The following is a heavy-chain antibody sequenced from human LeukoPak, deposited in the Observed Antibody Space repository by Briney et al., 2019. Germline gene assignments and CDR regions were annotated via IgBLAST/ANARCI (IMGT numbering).Heavy chain of an antibody. Sequence: PGGSLRLSCAASGFTFSSYAMSWVRQAPGKGPEWVSDISGSGGSIYYADSVKGRFTISRDNAKNTLYLQMNSLRAEDTAVYHCAKEHSLWQIYFCNSGYTLAYWGQGALATVSP. CDR1: GFTFSSYA. CDR3: AKEHSLWQIYFCNSGYTLAY. V-gene: IGHV3-23*01. J-gene: IGHJ4*02. D-gene: IGHD3-22*01. CDR2: ISGSGGSI.